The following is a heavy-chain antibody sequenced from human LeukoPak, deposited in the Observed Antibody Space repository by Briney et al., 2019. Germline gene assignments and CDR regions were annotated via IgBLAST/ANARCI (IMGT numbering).Heavy chain of an antibody. CDR2: IWYDGSNK. D-gene: IGHD3-10*01. Sequence: QAGGSLRLSCAASGFTFSSYGMHWVRQAPGKGLEWVAVIWYDGSNKYYADSVKGRFTISRDNSKNTLYLQMNSLRAEDTAVYYCANLVLDHYGSGSYPRFDAFDIWGQGTMVTVSS. CDR1: GFTFSSYG. V-gene: IGHV3-30*02. CDR3: ANLVLDHYGSGSYPRFDAFDI. J-gene: IGHJ3*02.